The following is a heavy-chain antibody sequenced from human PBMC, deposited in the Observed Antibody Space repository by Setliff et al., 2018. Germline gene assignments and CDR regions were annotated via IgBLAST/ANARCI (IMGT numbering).Heavy chain of an antibody. V-gene: IGHV1-18*01. J-gene: IGHJ4*02. CDR1: GYNFITFG. CDR2: ISPYNEKT. Sequence: GASVKVSCKTSGYNFITFGISWVRQAPGQGLEWMGWISPYNEKTNYAEKFQGRVTMTTDTSTSTAYMELTSLTSDDTALYYCVRGQGPRTVVAIPFDHWGQGTLVTVSS. CDR3: VRGQGPRTVVAIPFDH. D-gene: IGHD3-22*01.